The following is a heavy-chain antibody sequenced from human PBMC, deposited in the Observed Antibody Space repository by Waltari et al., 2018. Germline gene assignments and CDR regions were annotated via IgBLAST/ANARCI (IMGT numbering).Heavy chain of an antibody. CDR2: VSGRGATK. CDR3: AKAFRGYSGSYFDI. CDR1: GFSFGGFG. D-gene: IGHD5-12*01. V-gene: IGHV3-23*01. Sequence: EVQLLESGGGLVQPGGSLRLSCAASGFSFGGFGMNWVRQAPGKGLEWVAGVSGRGATKYYADSVRGRFTVSRDNNRNTMYLQMNSLRAEDTAVYYCAKAFRGYSGSYFDIWGRGTLVAVSA. J-gene: IGHJ4*02.